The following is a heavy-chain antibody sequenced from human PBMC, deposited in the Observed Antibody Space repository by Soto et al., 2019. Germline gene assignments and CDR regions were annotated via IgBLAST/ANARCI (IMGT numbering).Heavy chain of an antibody. CDR2: ISAYNGNT. V-gene: IGHV1-18*01. Sequence: QVQLVQSGAEVKKPGASVKVSCKASGYTFTSYGISWVRQAPGQGLEWMGWISAYNGNTNYAQKLQGRVTMTTDTSTSTAHMERRSLRSDDTAVYYCARDRAPIPAGNWFDPWGQGTLVTVSS. CDR1: GYTFTSYG. J-gene: IGHJ5*02. CDR3: ARDRAPIPAGNWFDP.